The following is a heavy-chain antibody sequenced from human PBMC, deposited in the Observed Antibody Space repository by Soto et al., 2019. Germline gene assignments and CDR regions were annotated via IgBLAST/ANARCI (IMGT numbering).Heavy chain of an antibody. V-gene: IGHV3-74*01. J-gene: IGHJ6*02. CDR3: AGDPHDYYGIDV. Sequence: EVQLVESGGGLVQPGGSLRLSCAASGFTFSSDWMHWVRQAPGKGLVWVSRMNSDGSSTSYANSVKGRFTSSRDNAKNTLYLQMTSLRAEDTAVYYCAGDPHDYYGIDVWGQGTTVTVSS. CDR1: GFTFSSDW. CDR2: MNSDGSST.